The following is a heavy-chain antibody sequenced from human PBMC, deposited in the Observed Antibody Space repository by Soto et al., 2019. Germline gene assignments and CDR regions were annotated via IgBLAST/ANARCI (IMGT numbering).Heavy chain of an antibody. V-gene: IGHV3-7*03. CDR3: TSRPSGMTYHAVFDF. D-gene: IGHD2-21*02. CDR2: IKPDGSET. CDR1: GLTFSGHW. J-gene: IGHJ4*02. Sequence: XGSLQLSCAASGLTFSGHWMTWVRQTPGEGLQWVAAIKPDGSETFYVDSVKGRFTISRDNARNSLFLQMDSLRAEDTAVYYCTSRPSGMTYHAVFDFWGQGTLVTVSS.